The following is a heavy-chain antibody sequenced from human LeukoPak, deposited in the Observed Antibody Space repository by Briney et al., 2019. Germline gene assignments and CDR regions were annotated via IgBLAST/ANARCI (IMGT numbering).Heavy chain of an antibody. Sequence: SDTLSLTCTVDSLSESSVTWVRPPPGKGLEWIGEISQSGNTNYNPSLKSRLTMSIGTSNRQISLNLSSATTADTAVYFCARGILRYDWTDSDVRAFHYYYYMDVWGPGVTVIVSS. J-gene: IGHJ6*03. CDR2: ISQSGNT. D-gene: IGHD1-20*01. V-gene: IGHV4-34*01. CDR1: DSLSESS. CDR3: ARGILRYDWTDSDVRAFHYYYYMDV.